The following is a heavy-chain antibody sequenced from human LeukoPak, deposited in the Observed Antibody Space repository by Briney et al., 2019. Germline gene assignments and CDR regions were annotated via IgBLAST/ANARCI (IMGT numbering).Heavy chain of an antibody. V-gene: IGHV1-69*13. CDR2: IIPIFGTA. D-gene: IGHD3-22*01. Sequence: SVKVSCKASGGTFSSYAISWVRQAPGQGLEWMGGIIPIFGTANYAQKFQGRVTITADETTSTAYMELSSLRSEDTAVYYCHYYDSSGSPYDAFDIWGQGTMVTVSS. CDR1: GGTFSSYA. J-gene: IGHJ3*02. CDR3: HYYDSSGSPYDAFDI.